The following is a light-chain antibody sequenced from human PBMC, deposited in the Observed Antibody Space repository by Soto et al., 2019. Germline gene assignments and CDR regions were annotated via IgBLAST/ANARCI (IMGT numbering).Light chain of an antibody. V-gene: IGKV1-27*01. CDR3: QKYNSASLFT. CDR2: AAS. J-gene: IGKJ3*01. Sequence: DIQMTQSPCSLSASVGDRVTITCRASQGISNYLAWYQQKPGKVPKLLIYAASTLQSGVPSRFSGSGSGTDFTLTISSLQPEDVATYYCQKYNSASLFTFGPGTKVDIK. CDR1: QGISNY.